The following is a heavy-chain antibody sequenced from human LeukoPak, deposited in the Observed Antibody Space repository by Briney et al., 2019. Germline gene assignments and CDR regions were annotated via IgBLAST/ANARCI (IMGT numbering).Heavy chain of an antibody. V-gene: IGHV4-34*01. Sequence: SETLSLTCAVYGGSFSGYYWSWIRQPPGKGLEWIGEINHSGSTNYNPSLKSRVTISVDTSKNQFSLKLSSVTAADTAVYYCAREGDYYDASGTLDYWGQGTLVTVSS. CDR2: INHSGST. CDR1: GGSFSGYY. D-gene: IGHD3-22*01. CDR3: AREGDYYDASGTLDY. J-gene: IGHJ4*02.